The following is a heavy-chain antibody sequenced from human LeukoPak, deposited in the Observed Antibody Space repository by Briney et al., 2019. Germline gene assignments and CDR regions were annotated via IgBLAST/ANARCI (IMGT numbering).Heavy chain of an antibody. V-gene: IGHV1-18*01. CDR1: GGTFSSYA. D-gene: IGHD5-12*01. Sequence: ASVKVSCKASGGTFSSYAISWVRQAPGQGLEWMGWISAYNGNTNYAQKLQGRVTMTTDTSTSTAYMELRSLRSDDTAVYYCASHTSPDIVATKGAFDIWGQGTMVTVSS. J-gene: IGHJ3*02. CDR3: ASHTSPDIVATKGAFDI. CDR2: ISAYNGNT.